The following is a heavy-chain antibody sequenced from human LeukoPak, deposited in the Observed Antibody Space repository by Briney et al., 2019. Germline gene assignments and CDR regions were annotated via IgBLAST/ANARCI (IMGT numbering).Heavy chain of an antibody. Sequence: ASVKVSCKASGYTFTSYGISWVRQAPGQGLEWMGWISAYNGNTNYAQKLQGRVTMTTDTSTSTAYMELRSLRSDDTAVYYCARDIRAGTTTPYYYGMDVWGQGTTVTVSS. CDR3: ARDIRAGTTTPYYYGMDV. D-gene: IGHD1-1*01. CDR1: GYTFTSYG. V-gene: IGHV1-18*01. CDR2: ISAYNGNT. J-gene: IGHJ6*02.